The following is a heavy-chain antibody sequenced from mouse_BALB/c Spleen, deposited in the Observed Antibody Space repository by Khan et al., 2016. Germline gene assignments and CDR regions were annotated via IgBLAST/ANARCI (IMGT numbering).Heavy chain of an antibody. J-gene: IGHJ4*01. CDR2: IRNKANGYTT. V-gene: IGHV7-3*02. Sequence: EVELVESGGGLVQPGGSLRLSCATSGFTFTDYYMSWVRQPPGKALEWLGFIRNKANGYTTEYSASVKGRFTISRDNSQSILYLQMNTLGAEDSATYYCAGDSSGYDAMDYWGQGTSVTVSS. CDR1: GFTFTDYY. D-gene: IGHD3-1*01. CDR3: AGDSSGYDAMDY.